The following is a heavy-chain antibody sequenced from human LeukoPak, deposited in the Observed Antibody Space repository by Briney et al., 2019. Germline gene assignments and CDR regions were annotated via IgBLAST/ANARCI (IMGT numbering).Heavy chain of an antibody. V-gene: IGHV1-24*01. CDR2: FDPLEGVT. CDR3: ATGGALRYFDWSPSHYYYYYGMDV. J-gene: IGHJ6*02. CDR1: GYTLTELS. Sequence: ASGRVSCKVSGYTLTELSMHWVRQAPGKGLEWMGGFDPLEGVTVYAQKFQGRVTMTEDTSTDTAYMELSSLRSEDTAVYCCATGGALRYFDWSPSHYYYYYGMDVWGQGTTVTASS. D-gene: IGHD3-9*01.